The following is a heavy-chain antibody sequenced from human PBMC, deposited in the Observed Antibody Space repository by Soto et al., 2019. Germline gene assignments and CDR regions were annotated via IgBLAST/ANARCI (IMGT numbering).Heavy chain of an antibody. CDR1: GFTFSSYG. Sequence: GGSLRLSCAASGFTFSSYGMHWVRQAPGKGLEWVAVIWYDGSNKYYVDSVKGRFTISRDNSKNTLYLQMNSLRAEDTAVYYCARDPDPYYYDSSGYFCTMDYWGQGTLVTVSS. CDR3: ARDPDPYYYDSSGYFCTMDY. J-gene: IGHJ4*02. D-gene: IGHD3-22*01. CDR2: IWYDGSNK. V-gene: IGHV3-33*01.